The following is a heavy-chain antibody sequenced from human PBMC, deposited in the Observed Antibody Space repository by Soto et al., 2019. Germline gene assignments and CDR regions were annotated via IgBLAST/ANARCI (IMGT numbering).Heavy chain of an antibody. V-gene: IGHV1-3*01. Sequence: ASVKVSCQASGYTSTNHGMHWERQPPGQRLEWMGRINAGSGNTKYSQKFQVRITITRDTSASTVYMELSSLRSEDTAVYVCANDIRVIPGAEALDYWGQGALVTVSS. D-gene: IGHD2-2*01. CDR1: GYTSTNHG. J-gene: IGHJ4*02. CDR2: INAGSGNT. CDR3: ANDIRVIPGAEALDY.